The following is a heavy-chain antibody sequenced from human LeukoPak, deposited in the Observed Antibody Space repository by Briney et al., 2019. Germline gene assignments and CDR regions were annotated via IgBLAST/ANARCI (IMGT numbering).Heavy chain of an antibody. CDR2: ISSSGSTI. CDR1: GFTFSDYY. D-gene: IGHD4-17*01. Sequence: GGSLRLSCAASGFTFSDYYMSWIRQAPGKGLEWVSYISSSGSTIYYADSVKGRFTISRDNAKNSLYLQMNSLRAEDTAVYYCARQFTPTTVTTSDAFDIWGQGTMVTVSS. V-gene: IGHV3-11*01. CDR3: ARQFTPTTVTTSDAFDI. J-gene: IGHJ3*02.